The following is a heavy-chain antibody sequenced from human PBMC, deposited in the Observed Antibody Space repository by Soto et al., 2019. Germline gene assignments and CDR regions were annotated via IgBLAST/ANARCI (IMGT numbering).Heavy chain of an antibody. J-gene: IGHJ5*02. V-gene: IGHV4-34*01. CDR3: ARGNPARIAARRYNWLDP. CDR1: GGSFSGYY. D-gene: IGHD6-6*01. Sequence: SVTLSRTCALDGGSFSGYYWSWIRQPPVKGLEWIGEINHSGSTNYNPSLKSRVTISVDTSKNQFSLKLSSLTAADTAVYYCARGNPARIAARRYNWLDPWGKGTLVTVSS. CDR2: INHSGST.